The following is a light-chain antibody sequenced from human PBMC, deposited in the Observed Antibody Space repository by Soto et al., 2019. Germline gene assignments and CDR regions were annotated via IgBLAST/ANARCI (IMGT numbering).Light chain of an antibody. CDR2: GAS. V-gene: IGKV3-20*01. Sequence: EIVLTQSPGTLSLSPGERATLSCRASQSVTSSYLAWYQQKPGQAPRLLIYGASSRATGIPDRFSGSGSGTNFTLTISRLEPEDFAFYYCHQYVSPPITFGQGTRLEMK. CDR3: HQYVSPPIT. CDR1: QSVTSSY. J-gene: IGKJ5*01.